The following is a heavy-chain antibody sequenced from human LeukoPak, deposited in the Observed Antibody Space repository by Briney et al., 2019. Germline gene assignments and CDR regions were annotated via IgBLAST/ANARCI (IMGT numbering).Heavy chain of an antibody. Sequence: GASVKVSCKASGYTFTGYYMHWVRQAPGQGLEWMGWINPNRGGTNYAQKFQGRVTMTRDTSISTAYMELSRLRSDDTAVYYCARVRGGFYSSGWEVGFDYWGQGTLVTVSS. J-gene: IGHJ4*02. V-gene: IGHV1-2*02. CDR2: INPNRGGT. D-gene: IGHD6-19*01. CDR3: ARVRGGFYSSGWEVGFDY. CDR1: GYTFTGYY.